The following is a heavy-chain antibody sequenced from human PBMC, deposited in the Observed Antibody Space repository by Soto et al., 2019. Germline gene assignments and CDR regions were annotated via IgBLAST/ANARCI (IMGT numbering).Heavy chain of an antibody. J-gene: IGHJ6*02. D-gene: IGHD3-3*01. CDR3: ARADYDFWRGMDV. CDR1: GGSISSGDYY. Sequence: PSETLSLTCTVSGGSISSGDYYWSWIRQPPGKGLEWIGYIYYSGSTYYNPSLKSRVTISVDTSKNQFSLKLSSVTAADTAVYYCARADYDFWRGMDVWGQGTTVTVSS. CDR2: IYYSGST. V-gene: IGHV4-30-4*01.